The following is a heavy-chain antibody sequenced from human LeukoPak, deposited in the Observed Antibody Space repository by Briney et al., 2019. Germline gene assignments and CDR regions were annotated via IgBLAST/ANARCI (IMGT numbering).Heavy chain of an antibody. CDR3: AKDRLNYDILTGYSRFDY. J-gene: IGHJ4*02. Sequence: GGSLRLSCAASGFTFSSYGMHWVRQAPGKGLEWVAVISYDGSNKYYADSVKGRFTISRDNSKNTLYLQINSLRAEDTAVYYCAKDRLNYDILTGYSRFDYWGQGTLVTVSS. CDR1: GFTFSSYG. D-gene: IGHD3-9*01. CDR2: ISYDGSNK. V-gene: IGHV3-30*18.